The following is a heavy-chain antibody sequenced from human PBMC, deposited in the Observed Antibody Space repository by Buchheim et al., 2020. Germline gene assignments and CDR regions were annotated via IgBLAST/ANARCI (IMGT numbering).Heavy chain of an antibody. V-gene: IGHV3-30*18. CDR3: AKDSKTAAAGYYFDC. Sequence: QVQLVESGGGVVQPGRSLRLSCAASGFTFRTYGMHWVRQAPGKGLEWVAVIANDGTDKKYADSVKGRFSISRDNSKNALFLQMNSLRAEDSAVYYCAKDSKTAAAGYYFDCWGQGTL. J-gene: IGHJ4*02. CDR2: IANDGTDK. D-gene: IGHD6-13*01. CDR1: GFTFRTYG.